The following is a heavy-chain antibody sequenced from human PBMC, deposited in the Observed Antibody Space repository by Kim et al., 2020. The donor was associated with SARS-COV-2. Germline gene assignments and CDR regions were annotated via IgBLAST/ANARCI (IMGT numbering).Heavy chain of an antibody. CDR3: ARDLDYYDSEWPTGAFDI. V-gene: IGHV4-59*13. CDR2: IYYSGRT. Sequence: SETLSLTCTVSGGSISSYYWSWIRQPPGKGLEWIGYIYYSGRTNYNPSLKSRVTISVDTSKNQFSLKLSSVTAADTAVYYCARDLDYYDSEWPTGAFDIWGPGTIVPVSS. CDR1: GGSISSYY. J-gene: IGHJ3*02. D-gene: IGHD3-22*01.